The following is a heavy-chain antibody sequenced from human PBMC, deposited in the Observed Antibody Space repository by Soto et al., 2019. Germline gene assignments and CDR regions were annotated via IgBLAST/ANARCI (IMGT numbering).Heavy chain of an antibody. CDR3: ARAKAGSYYDSSGYYLDY. V-gene: IGHV1-69*01. Sequence: QVQLVQSGAEVKKPGSSVKVSCKASGGTFSSYAISWVRQAPGQGLEWMGGIIPIFGTANYAQKFQGRVTITADESTGTAYMELSSLRSEDTAVYYCARAKAGSYYDSSGYYLDYWGQGTLVTVSS. D-gene: IGHD3-22*01. J-gene: IGHJ4*02. CDR1: GGTFSSYA. CDR2: IIPIFGTA.